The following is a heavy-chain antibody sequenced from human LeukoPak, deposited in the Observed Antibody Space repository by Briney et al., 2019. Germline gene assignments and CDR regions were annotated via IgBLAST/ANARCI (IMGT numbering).Heavy chain of an antibody. CDR2: ISSNGGST. J-gene: IGHJ4*02. Sequence: GGPLRLSFSASGFTFSGYALHWAGQAPGKGLEYVAAISSNGGSTYYADSVKGRFTISRDNSKNTLYLQMSSLRAEDTAVYYCVKVVFHWGQGTLVTVSS. CDR1: GFTFSGYA. CDR3: VKVVFH. V-gene: IGHV3-64D*06.